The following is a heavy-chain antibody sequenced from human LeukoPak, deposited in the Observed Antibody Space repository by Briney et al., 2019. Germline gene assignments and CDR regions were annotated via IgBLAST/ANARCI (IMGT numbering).Heavy chain of an antibody. CDR2: IYTSGST. CDR3: ASGGYQLPKYYYYYMTS. V-gene: IGHV4-4*07. D-gene: IGHD2-2*01. CDR1: GGSISSYY. Sequence: PSETLSLTCTVSGGSISSYYWSWIRQPAGKGLEWIGRIYTSGSTNYNPSLKSRVTMSVDTSKNQFSLKLSSVTAADTAVYYCASGGYQLPKYYYYYMTSGAKGPRSPSP. J-gene: IGHJ6*03.